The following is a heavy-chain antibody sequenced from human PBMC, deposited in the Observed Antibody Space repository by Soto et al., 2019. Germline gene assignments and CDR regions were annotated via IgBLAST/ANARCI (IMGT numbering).Heavy chain of an antibody. Sequence: SETLSLTCTVSGGSLSSYYWSWIRQPPGKGLEWIGYIYYSGNTKYSPSLKSRVTISLDTSKNQFSLKLSPVTAADTAVYYCARERGDGYNYDFDSWGQGTLVTVSS. CDR1: GGSLSSYY. CDR2: IYYSGNT. CDR3: ARERGDGYNYDFDS. V-gene: IGHV4-59*01. J-gene: IGHJ4*02. D-gene: IGHD5-12*01.